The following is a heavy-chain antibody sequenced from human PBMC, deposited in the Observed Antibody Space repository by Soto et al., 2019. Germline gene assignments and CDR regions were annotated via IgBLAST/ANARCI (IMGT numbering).Heavy chain of an antibody. CDR2: INSHSGDT. D-gene: IGHD6-19*01. Sequence: QVQLVQSGAEVEKPGASVKVSCKTSGYTFTDYYIHWVRRAPGQGLEWMGWINSHSGDTRSAQKXQDRVTRXXXXAXXXAYLELTRLTSDDTAVYXCARDDGTLAGSYFDFWGQGTLITVSA. J-gene: IGHJ4*02. CDR1: GYTFTDYY. CDR3: ARDDGTLAGSYFDF. V-gene: IGHV1-2*02.